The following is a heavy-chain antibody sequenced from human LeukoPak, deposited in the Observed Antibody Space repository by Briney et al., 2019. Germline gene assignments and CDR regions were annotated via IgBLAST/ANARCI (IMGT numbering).Heavy chain of an antibody. V-gene: IGHV1-2*02. D-gene: IGHD3-22*01. J-gene: IGHJ4*02. Sequence: GASVKVSCKASGYTFTGYYIHWVRQAPGQGLEWMGWINPNSGGTNYAQKFQGRVTMTRDTSISTAYVELSRLRSDDTAVYYCATTYYYDSSGYYYFDYWGQGTLVTVSS. CDR1: GYTFTGYY. CDR2: INPNSGGT. CDR3: ATTYYYDSSGYYYFDY.